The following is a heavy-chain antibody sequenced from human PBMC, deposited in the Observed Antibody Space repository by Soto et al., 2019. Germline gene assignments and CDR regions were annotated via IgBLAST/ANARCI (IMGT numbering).Heavy chain of an antibody. CDR2: ISYDGSNK. J-gene: IGHJ4*02. V-gene: IGHV3-30*18. Sequence: GGSLRLSCAASGFTFSSYGMHWVRQAPGKGLEWVAVISYDGSNKYYADSVKGRFTISRDNSKNTLYLQMNSLRAEDTAVYYSAKDRMATIKLYFTYGGQGTLVTVSS. D-gene: IGHD5-12*01. CDR1: GFTFSSYG. CDR3: AKDRMATIKLYFTY.